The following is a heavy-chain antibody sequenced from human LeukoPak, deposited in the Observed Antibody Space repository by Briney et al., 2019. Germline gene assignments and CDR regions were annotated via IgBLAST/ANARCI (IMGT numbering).Heavy chain of an antibody. Sequence: PGGSLRLSCAASGLTFRNVWMSWVRQAPGKGLEWIGHIKTKAEGETTDYAAPVKDRFFISRDDSRNNLYLQMNSLKTEDTALYYCTVAAGTDHWGEGTLVTVSS. D-gene: IGHD6-13*01. V-gene: IGHV3-15*05. CDR2: IKTKAEGETT. CDR1: GLTFRNVW. CDR3: TVAAGTDH. J-gene: IGHJ1*01.